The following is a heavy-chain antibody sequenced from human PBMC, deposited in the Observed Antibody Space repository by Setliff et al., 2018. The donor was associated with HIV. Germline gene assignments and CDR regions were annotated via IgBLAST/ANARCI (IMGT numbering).Heavy chain of an antibody. CDR1: GGSFSDNY. CDR2: INHSGRT. D-gene: IGHD6-19*01. V-gene: IGHV4-34*01. Sequence: PSETLSLTCAVYGGSFSDNYWSWIRQSPGKGLEWIGEINHSGRTNYNPSFNSRVTMSVDTSKNQFSLRLTSVTAADTAMYHCARDRSSGWSKDWFDTWGQGILVTVSS. CDR3: ARDRSSGWSKDWFDT. J-gene: IGHJ5*02.